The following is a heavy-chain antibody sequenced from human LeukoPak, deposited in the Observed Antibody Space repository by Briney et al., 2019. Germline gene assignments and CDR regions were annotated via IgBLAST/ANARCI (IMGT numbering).Heavy chain of an antibody. J-gene: IGHJ4*02. CDR1: GFTFSDYY. CDR2: ISASSRT. Sequence: GGSLRLSCAASGFTFSDYYMSWIRQAPGKGLEWVSAISASSRTYYAGSVKGRFTVSRDNSRDILFLQMNNLRAEDTAVYYCAKEVWPGNTGWHLFDSWGQGTLVTVSS. CDR3: AKEVWPGNTGWHLFDS. V-gene: IGHV3-23*01. D-gene: IGHD1-14*01.